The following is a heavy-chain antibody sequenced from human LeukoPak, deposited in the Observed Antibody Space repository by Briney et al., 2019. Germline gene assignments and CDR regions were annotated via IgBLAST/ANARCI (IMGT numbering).Heavy chain of an antibody. CDR3: VRRDIVVVVSASDY. CDR1: GFTFSNYV. J-gene: IGHJ4*02. CDR2: ITASGDST. V-gene: IGHV3-23*01. D-gene: IGHD2-15*01. Sequence: PGESLRLSCAASGFTFSNYVMIWVRQAPGKGLEWVSGITASGDSTYYGDSVKGRFTMSRDNSKNTVYLQMNSLRVDDTAVYFCVRRDIVVVVSASDYWGQGTLVTVSS.